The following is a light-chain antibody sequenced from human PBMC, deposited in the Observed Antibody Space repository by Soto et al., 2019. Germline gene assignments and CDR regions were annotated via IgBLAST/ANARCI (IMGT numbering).Light chain of an antibody. CDR3: SSYTSSSNLYV. CDR2: DVS. J-gene: IGLJ1*01. V-gene: IGLV2-14*01. Sequence: QSALTQPASVSGSPGQSITISCTGTSSDVGGYNYVSWYQQHPGKAPKLMIYDVSHRPSGVSNRFSGSTSGNSASLTISGLQSEDEADYYCSSYTSSSNLYVFGAGTKVTVL. CDR1: SSDVGGYNY.